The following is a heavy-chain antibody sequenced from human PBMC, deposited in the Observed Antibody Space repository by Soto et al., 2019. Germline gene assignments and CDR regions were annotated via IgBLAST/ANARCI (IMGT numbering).Heavy chain of an antibody. D-gene: IGHD6-13*01. CDR2: IKRDASKM. CDR1: GFTLSSYW. V-gene: IGHV3-7*05. J-gene: IGHJ3*01. Sequence: EVQLEESGGDLVQPGGSLRLSCAASGFTLSSYWMTWVRQAPGKGLEWVADIKRDASKMSYVDSVRGRFTISRDNVRNSMYLQMDSLRADDTALYCCARDVSPGSSSMYRAAFDLWGQGTMVTVSS. CDR3: ARDVSPGSSSMYRAAFDL.